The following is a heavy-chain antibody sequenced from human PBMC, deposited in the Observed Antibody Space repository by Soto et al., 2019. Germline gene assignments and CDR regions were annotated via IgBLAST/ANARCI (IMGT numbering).Heavy chain of an antibody. D-gene: IGHD6-19*01. Sequence: GGSLRLSCAASGFTFSTYAMSWVRQPAGKGLEWVSAISGSGDTTYYADSVKGRFTISRDNSKNTLYLQMYSLRAEDTAVYYCAKYSKWLAQYFDYWVQGTLVTVSS. CDR1: GFTFSTYA. V-gene: IGHV3-23*01. CDR2: ISGSGDTT. CDR3: AKYSKWLAQYFDY. J-gene: IGHJ4*02.